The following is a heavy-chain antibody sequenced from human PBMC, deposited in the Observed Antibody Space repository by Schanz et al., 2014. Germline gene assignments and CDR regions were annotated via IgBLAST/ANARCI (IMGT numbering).Heavy chain of an antibody. CDR2: ISYDGTNE. CDR1: GFKFSQYG. V-gene: IGHV3-30*18. D-gene: IGHD5-18*01. J-gene: IGHJ4*02. CDR3: AKDRGDGYSNGIFQY. Sequence: QVFLAESGGGVVQPGRSLRLSCAASGFKFSQYGMHWVRQAPGKGLEWVAVISYDGTNEYYAESVKGRFTISRDNAKNTFYLHMNSLRNEDTAVYFCAKDRGDGYSNGIFQYWGLGTLVTVSS.